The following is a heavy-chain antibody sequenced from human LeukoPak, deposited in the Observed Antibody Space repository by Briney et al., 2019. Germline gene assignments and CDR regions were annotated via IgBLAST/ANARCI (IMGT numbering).Heavy chain of an antibody. V-gene: IGHV1-18*01. Sequence: ASVTVSCKASGYTFTSYGISWVRQAPGQGREWMGWISAYNGNTNYAQKLQGRVTMTTDTSTSTAYMELRSLRSDDTAVYYCARDLGRESGSYLTPIDAFDIWGQGTMVTVSS. CDR3: ARDLGRESGSYLTPIDAFDI. J-gene: IGHJ3*02. D-gene: IGHD1-26*01. CDR2: ISAYNGNT. CDR1: GYTFTSYG.